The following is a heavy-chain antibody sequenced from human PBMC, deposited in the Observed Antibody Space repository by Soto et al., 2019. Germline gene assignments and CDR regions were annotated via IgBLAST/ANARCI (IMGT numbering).Heavy chain of an antibody. V-gene: IGHV3-23*01. J-gene: IGHJ6*02. CDR1: GFTFSSYA. Sequence: EVQLLESGGGLVQPGGSLRLSCAASGFTFSSYAMSWVRQAPGKGLEWVSVISGSGDSTYYADSVRGRFSISRDNPKNRVYLHMNSLRAEDTAVYYCAKDRVGAAAGPTKYFGMHVWGQGTTVTVSS. CDR3: AKDRVGAAAGPTKYFGMHV. D-gene: IGHD6-13*01. CDR2: ISGSGDST.